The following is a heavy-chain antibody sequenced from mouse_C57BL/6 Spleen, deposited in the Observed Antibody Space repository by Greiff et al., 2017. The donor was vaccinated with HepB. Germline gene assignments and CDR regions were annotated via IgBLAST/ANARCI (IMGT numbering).Heavy chain of an antibody. CDR3: ARQDDGYSRGFAY. CDR2: ISNGGGST. Sequence: EVMLVESGGGLVQPGGSLKLSCAASGFTFSDYYMYWVRQTPEKRLEWVAYISNGGGSTYYPDTVKGRFTISRENAKNTLYLQMSRLKSEDTAMYYCARQDDGYSRGFAYWGQGTLVTVSA. J-gene: IGHJ3*01. CDR1: GFTFSDYY. D-gene: IGHD2-3*01. V-gene: IGHV5-12*01.